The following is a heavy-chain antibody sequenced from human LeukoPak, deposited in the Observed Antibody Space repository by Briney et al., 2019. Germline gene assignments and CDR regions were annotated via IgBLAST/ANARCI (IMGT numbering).Heavy chain of an antibody. J-gene: IGHJ5*02. V-gene: IGHV3-20*04. CDR3: ARAVRYVFWFDP. D-gene: IGHD3-16*01. Sequence: RSGGSLRLSCAASGFTFDDYGMSWVRQAPGKGLEWVSGINWNGGSTGYADSVKGRFTISRDNAKNSLYLQMNSLRAEDTAVYYCARAVRYVFWFDPWGQGTLVTVSS. CDR1: GFTFDDYG. CDR2: INWNGGST.